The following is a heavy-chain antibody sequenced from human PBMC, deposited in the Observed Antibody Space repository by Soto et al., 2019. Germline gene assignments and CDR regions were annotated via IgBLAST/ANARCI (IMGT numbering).Heavy chain of an antibody. D-gene: IGHD2-15*01. CDR2: ISAYNGNR. J-gene: IGHJ6*02. CDR1: GYTFSSYG. Sequence: QVQLVQSGTEVKKPGASVKVSCKAFGYTFSSYGINWVRQAPGQGLEWMGWISAYNGNRNYAQKLQGRVTMTTDSSTSTAYMVLGRLRSDDTAVYYCAAHTICSAHYSFYGMDVWGQGSTVTVSS. V-gene: IGHV1-18*04. CDR3: AAHTICSAHYSFYGMDV.